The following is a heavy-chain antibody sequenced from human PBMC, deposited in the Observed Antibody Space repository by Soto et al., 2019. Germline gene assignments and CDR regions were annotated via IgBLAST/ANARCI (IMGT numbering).Heavy chain of an antibody. CDR1: GFTFGDYA. CDR3: TCYYDSSHYYFDY. V-gene: IGHV3-49*03. CDR2: IRSKAYGGTT. D-gene: IGHD3-22*01. J-gene: IGHJ4*02. Sequence: GGSLRLSCTASGFTFGDYAMSWFRQAPGKGLEWVGFIRSKAYGGTTEYAASVKGRFTISRDDSKSIAYLQMNSLKTEDTAVYYCTCYYDSSHYYFDYWGQGTLVTVSS.